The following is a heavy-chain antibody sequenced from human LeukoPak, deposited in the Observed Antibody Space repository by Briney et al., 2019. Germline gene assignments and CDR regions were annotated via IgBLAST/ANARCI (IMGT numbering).Heavy chain of an antibody. V-gene: IGHV3-7*01. CDR2: IKQDGSQR. CDR3: ARALYGGNSNFNY. CDR1: RFTFRNYW. J-gene: IGHJ4*02. D-gene: IGHD4-23*01. Sequence: PGGSLRLSCAASRFTFRNYWMSWVRQAPGKGLEWVAKIKQDGSQRYYVESVKGRFTISRDNAKNSLVLQMNSLRAEDTAVYHCARALYGGNSNFNYWGQGTLVTVSS.